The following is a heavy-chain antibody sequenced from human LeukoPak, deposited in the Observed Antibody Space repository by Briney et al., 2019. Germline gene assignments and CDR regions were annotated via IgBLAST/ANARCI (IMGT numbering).Heavy chain of an antibody. D-gene: IGHD3-22*01. Sequence: ASVKVSCKASGYTFTGYYMHWVRQAPGQGLEWMGWINTNTGNPTYAQGFTGRFVFSLDTSVSTAYLQISSLKAEDTAVYYCARDSGSGYYSYYYYYYMDVWGKGTTVTVSS. CDR1: GYTFTGYY. J-gene: IGHJ6*03. CDR3: ARDSGSGYYSYYYYYYMDV. CDR2: INTNTGNP. V-gene: IGHV7-4-1*02.